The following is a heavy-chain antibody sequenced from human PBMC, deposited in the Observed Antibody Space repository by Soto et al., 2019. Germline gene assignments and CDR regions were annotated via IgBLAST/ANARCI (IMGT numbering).Heavy chain of an antibody. CDR2: MYNTGST. Sequence: SETLSLTCTVSGGSISSYYWSWIRQPPGKGLEWIGYMYNTGSTVYNPSLKSRVTISVDTSKNQFYLKVNSVTAADTAVYYCARLWGWFGDYWGQGTLVTVSS. V-gene: IGHV4-59*01. CDR3: ARLWGWFGDY. CDR1: GGSISSYY. D-gene: IGHD3-10*01. J-gene: IGHJ4*02.